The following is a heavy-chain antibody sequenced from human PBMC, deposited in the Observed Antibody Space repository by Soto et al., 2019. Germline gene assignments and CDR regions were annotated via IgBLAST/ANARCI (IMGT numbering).Heavy chain of an antibody. Sequence: QVQLQESGPGLVKPSQTLSLTCTVSGGSISSRGFYWDWIRQHPGEGLEWIGYISYSGNTDYNPSLKSRVTISVDTSKNQFSLKLSSVTAADTAVYYCARDHGPRGAFDFWGQGTMVTVSS. D-gene: IGHD3-10*01. CDR3: ARDHGPRGAFDF. J-gene: IGHJ3*01. CDR1: GGSISSRGFY. CDR2: ISYSGNT. V-gene: IGHV4-31*03.